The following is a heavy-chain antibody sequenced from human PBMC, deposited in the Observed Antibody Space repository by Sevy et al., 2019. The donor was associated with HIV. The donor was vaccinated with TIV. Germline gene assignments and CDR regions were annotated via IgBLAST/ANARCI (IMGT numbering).Heavy chain of an antibody. CDR1: GFTVSSNY. J-gene: IGHJ4*02. CDR3: ARVNSGSYYWGMYFDY. D-gene: IGHD3-10*01. CDR2: IYSGGST. Sequence: GGSLRLSCAASGFTVSSNYTSWVRQAPGKGLEWVSVIYSGGSTYYADSVKGRFTISRDNSKNTLYLQMNSLRAEDTAVYYCARVNSGSYYWGMYFDYWGQGTLVTVSS. V-gene: IGHV3-53*01.